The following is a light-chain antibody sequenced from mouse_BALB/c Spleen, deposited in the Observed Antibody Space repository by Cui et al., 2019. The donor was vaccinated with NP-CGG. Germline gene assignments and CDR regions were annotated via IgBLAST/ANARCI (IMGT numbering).Light chain of an antibody. V-gene: IGLV1*01. J-gene: IGLJ1*01. CDR1: TGAVTTSNY. CDR2: GTN. CDR3: TLWYSNHWV. Sequence: HAVVTQASRLTTSPSETVTLTCLSSTGAVTTSNYANWVQEKPDHLFTGLIGGTNNRAPGVPARFSGSLIGDKAALTITGAQTEDEAIYFCTLWYSNHWVFGGGTKLTVL.